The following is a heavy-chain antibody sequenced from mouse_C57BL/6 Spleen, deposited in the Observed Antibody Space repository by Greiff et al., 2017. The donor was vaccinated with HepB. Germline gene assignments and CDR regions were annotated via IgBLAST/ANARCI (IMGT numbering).Heavy chain of an antibody. J-gene: IGHJ4*01. V-gene: IGHV5-17*01. CDR3: ARDQLRLLAMDY. D-gene: IGHD3-2*02. CDR1: GFTFSDYG. CDR2: ISSGSSTI. Sequence: EVKLMESGGGLVKPGGSLKLSCAASGFTFSDYGMHWVRQAPEKGLEWVAYISSGSSTIYYADTVKGRFTISRDNAKNTLFLQMTSLRSEDTAMYYCARDQLRLLAMDYWGQGTSVTVSS.